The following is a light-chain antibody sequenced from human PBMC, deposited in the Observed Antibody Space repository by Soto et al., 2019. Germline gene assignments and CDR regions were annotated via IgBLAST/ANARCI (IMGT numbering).Light chain of an antibody. J-gene: IGLJ3*02. CDR2: LNSDGSH. CDR1: SGHSTYA. Sequence: QLVLTQSPSASASLGDSVKLTCTLSSGHSTYAIAWHQQRPEKGPRYLMKLNSDGSHSKGDGIPDRFSGSSSGAERYLTISSLQSEDEADYYCQTWGTGTWVFGGGTQLTVL. V-gene: IGLV4-69*01. CDR3: QTWGTGTWV.